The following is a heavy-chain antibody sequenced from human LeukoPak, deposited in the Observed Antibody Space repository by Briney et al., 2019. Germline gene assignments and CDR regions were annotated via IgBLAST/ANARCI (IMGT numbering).Heavy chain of an antibody. D-gene: IGHD3-10*01. Sequence: ASETLSLTCTVSSGSISTYYWSWIRQPPGKGLEWIGYIYNSGSTNYNPSLKSRVTISIDTSKNQFSLKLRFVTAADTAVYYCARGKAVQPFDIWGQGTVVTVSS. J-gene: IGHJ3*02. CDR1: SGSISTYY. CDR3: ARGKAVQPFDI. CDR2: IYNSGST. V-gene: IGHV4-59*01.